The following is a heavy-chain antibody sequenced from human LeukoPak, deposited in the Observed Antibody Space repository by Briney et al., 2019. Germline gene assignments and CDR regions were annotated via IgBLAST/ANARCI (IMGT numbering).Heavy chain of an antibody. CDR2: ISGSGGST. Sequence: GGFLRLSCAASGFTFSSYAMSWVRQAPGKGLEWVSAISGSGGSTYYADSVKGRFTISRDNSKNTLYLQMNSLRAEDTAVYYCAKAIGYGDYSIDYWGQGTLVTVSS. CDR1: GFTFSSYA. J-gene: IGHJ4*02. CDR3: AKAIGYGDYSIDY. D-gene: IGHD4-17*01. V-gene: IGHV3-23*01.